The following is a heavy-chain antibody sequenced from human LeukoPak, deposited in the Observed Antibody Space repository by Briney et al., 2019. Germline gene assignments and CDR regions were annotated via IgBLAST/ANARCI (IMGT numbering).Heavy chain of an antibody. V-gene: IGHV3-21*06. CDR2: ISSGSNYI. J-gene: IGHJ6*02. CDR3: ARDKAQDSVYYGMDV. D-gene: IGHD6-6*01. Sequence: GGSLRLSCAAPGFTFSSYSMVWVRQAPGKGLEWVSSISSGSNYIYYADSVKGRFTISRDNARTSLYLQMNSLRAEDTAVYYCARDKAQDSVYYGMDVWGQGTTVTVSS. CDR1: GFTFSSYS.